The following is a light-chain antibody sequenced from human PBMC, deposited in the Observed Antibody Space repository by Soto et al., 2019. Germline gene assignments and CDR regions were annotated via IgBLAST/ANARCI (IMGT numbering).Light chain of an antibody. CDR1: SSDVGRYNY. J-gene: IGLJ1*01. CDR3: SSYTSSNTPYV. V-gene: IGLV2-14*01. Sequence: HSALTQPASVSGSPGQSITISCTGTSSDVGRYNYVSWYQQHPGKAHKLLIYEVANRPSGVSNRFSGSKSGNTASLTISGLQAGDEADYYCSSYTSSNTPYVFGSGTKVTV. CDR2: EVA.